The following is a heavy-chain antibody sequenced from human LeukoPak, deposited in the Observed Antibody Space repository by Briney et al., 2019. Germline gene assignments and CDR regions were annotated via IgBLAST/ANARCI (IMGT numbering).Heavy chain of an antibody. CDR1: GGSFSGYY. D-gene: IGHD2-15*01. J-gene: IGHJ4*02. CDR3: ARGDPCSGGSCYHGFPAGFDH. Sequence: SETLSLTCAVYGGSFSGYYWSWIRQPPGKGLEWIGEINHSGSTNYNPSLKSRVTISVDTSKNQFSLKLSSVTAADTAVYYCARGDPCSGGSCYHGFPAGFDHWGQGTLVTVSS. V-gene: IGHV4-34*01. CDR2: INHSGST.